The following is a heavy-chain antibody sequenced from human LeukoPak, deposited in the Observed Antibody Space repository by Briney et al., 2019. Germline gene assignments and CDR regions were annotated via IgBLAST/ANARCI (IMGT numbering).Heavy chain of an antibody. CDR3: ANGGTYSSGP. CDR2: IKPDGSAQ. D-gene: IGHD3-22*01. V-gene: IGHV3-7*01. J-gene: IGHJ5*02. Sequence: QTSETLSLTCTVSGGSISSYYWSWVRQAPGKGLEWVATIKPDGSAQYYVDSVKGRFTISRDNAKNSLFLQINSLRAEDTAVYYCANGGTYSSGPWGQGTLVTVSS. CDR1: GGSISSYY.